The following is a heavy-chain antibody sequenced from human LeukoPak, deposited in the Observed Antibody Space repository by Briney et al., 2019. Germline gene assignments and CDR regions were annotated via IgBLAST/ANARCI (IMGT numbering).Heavy chain of an antibody. CDR2: INHSGST. J-gene: IGHJ5*02. CDR3: ARGNSGHNWFDP. Sequence: PSETLSLTCAVYGGSFSGYYWSWIRQPPGKGLEWIGEINHSGSTNYNPPLKSRVTISVDTSKNQFSLKLSSVTAADTAVYYCARGNSGHNWFDPWGQGTLVTVSS. CDR1: GGSFSGYY. D-gene: IGHD6-19*01. V-gene: IGHV4-34*01.